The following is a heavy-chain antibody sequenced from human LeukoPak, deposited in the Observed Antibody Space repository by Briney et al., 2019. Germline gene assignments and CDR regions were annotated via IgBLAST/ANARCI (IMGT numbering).Heavy chain of an antibody. CDR1: GGSISSGSYY. V-gene: IGHV4-61*02. Sequence: SQTLSLTCTVSGGSISSGSYYWSWIRQPAGQGLEWIGRIYTSGSTNYNPSLKSRVTISVDTSKNQSSLKLSSVTAADTAVYYCARDGYYDFWSGYPSEYFQHWGQGTLVTVSS. CDR2: IYTSGST. J-gene: IGHJ1*01. CDR3: ARDGYYDFWSGYPSEYFQH. D-gene: IGHD3-3*01.